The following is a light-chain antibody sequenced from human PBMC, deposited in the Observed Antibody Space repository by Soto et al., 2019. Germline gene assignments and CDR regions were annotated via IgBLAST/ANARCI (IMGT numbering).Light chain of an antibody. V-gene: IGKV1-17*03. CDR1: QGIGNY. Sequence: DIQMTQSPSAMSASVGDGVTITCRASQGIGNYLAWFQQQPGGVPKRLIYFASSLQSGFPSRFSGSGSGTLFTPTISGLQPEDFATYYCLQYSSYPWTFGQGTKVEI. J-gene: IGKJ1*01. CDR2: FAS. CDR3: LQYSSYPWT.